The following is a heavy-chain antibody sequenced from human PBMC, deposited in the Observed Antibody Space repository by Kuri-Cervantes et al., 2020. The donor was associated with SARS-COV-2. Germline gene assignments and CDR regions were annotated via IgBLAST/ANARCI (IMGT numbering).Heavy chain of an antibody. CDR3: ARASTSIYGVLIALFSSNAFDV. D-gene: IGHD3-3*02. CDR1: GDSVNSINYY. Sequence: GSLRLSCTVTGDSVNSINYYWTWIRQPPGKGLEWIGELDHSGRANYNPSLKSRVTISVDRSRNQFSLKLTSVTAADTAVYYCARASTSIYGVLIALFSSNAFDVWGQGTMVTVSS. CDR2: LDHSGRA. J-gene: IGHJ3*01. V-gene: IGHV4-39*07.